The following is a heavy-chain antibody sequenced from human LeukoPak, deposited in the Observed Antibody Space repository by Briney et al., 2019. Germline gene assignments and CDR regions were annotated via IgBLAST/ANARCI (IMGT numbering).Heavy chain of an antibody. D-gene: IGHD1-26*01. V-gene: IGHV4-34*01. CDR3: ASYSGSFVGGFDY. J-gene: IGHJ4*02. CDR1: GGSFSGYY. CDR2: VNHSGST. Sequence: SETLSLTCAVYGGSFSGYYWSWIRQPPGKGLEWIGEVNHSGSTNYNPSLKSRVTISVDTSKNQFSLKLSSVTAADTAVFYCASYSGSFVGGFDYWGQGALVTVSS.